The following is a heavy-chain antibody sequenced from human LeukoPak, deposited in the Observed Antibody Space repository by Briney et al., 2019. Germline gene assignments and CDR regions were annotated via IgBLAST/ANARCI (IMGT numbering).Heavy chain of an antibody. J-gene: IGHJ3*02. CDR1: GFTFDDYA. CDR2: ISWNSGSI. Sequence: GGSLRLSCAASGFTFDDYAMHWVRQAPGKGLEWVSGISWNSGSIGYADSVKGRFTISRDNAKNSLYLQMNSLRAEDTAVYYCAKSLGAFDIWGQGTMVTVSS. CDR3: AKSLGAFDI. D-gene: IGHD7-27*01. V-gene: IGHV3-9*01.